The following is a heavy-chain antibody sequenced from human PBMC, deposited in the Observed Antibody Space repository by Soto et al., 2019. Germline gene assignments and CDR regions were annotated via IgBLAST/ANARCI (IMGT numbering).Heavy chain of an antibody. D-gene: IGHD1-26*01. CDR1: GFXFSSYX. V-gene: IGHV3-48*01. J-gene: IGHJ1*01. Sequence: EVQLVESGGGLVQPGGSLRLXXXXXGFXFSSYXMIWVRQAPGKGLGRVSYISSSSSTIYYADAVMGRFTISRDNAKNSLYLQMNSLRAEDTAVYYCARERGVGGSYSHFQHWGQGTLVTVSS. CDR2: ISSSSSTI. CDR3: ARERGVGGSYSHFQH.